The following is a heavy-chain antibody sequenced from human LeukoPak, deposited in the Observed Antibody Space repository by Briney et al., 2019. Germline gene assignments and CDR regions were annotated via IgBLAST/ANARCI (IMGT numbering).Heavy chain of an antibody. Sequence: SETLSLTCTVSSGSISTRSNYWAWIRQPPGKGLEWIGSIFYSGNTYYNPSLKSRVTLSVDTSKNQFALKLTSVTAADTAVYYCATEGPTILFDSWSQGTLVTVFS. V-gene: IGHV4-39*06. CDR1: SGSISTRSNY. CDR3: ATEGPTILFDS. CDR2: IFYSGNT. D-gene: IGHD5-12*01. J-gene: IGHJ4*02.